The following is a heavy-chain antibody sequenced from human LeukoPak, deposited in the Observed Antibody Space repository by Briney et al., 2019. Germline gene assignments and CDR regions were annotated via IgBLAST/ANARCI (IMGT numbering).Heavy chain of an antibody. J-gene: IGHJ6*03. Sequence: ASVKVSCKASGYTFTSYGISWVRQAPGQGLEWMGIINPSGGSTSYAQKFQGRVTMTSDTSTSTAYMELSSLRSEDTAVYYCARRVSTTHYYMDVWGKGTTVTVSS. D-gene: IGHD2-2*01. CDR2: INPSGGST. CDR3: ARRVSTTHYYMDV. V-gene: IGHV1-46*01. CDR1: GYTFTSYG.